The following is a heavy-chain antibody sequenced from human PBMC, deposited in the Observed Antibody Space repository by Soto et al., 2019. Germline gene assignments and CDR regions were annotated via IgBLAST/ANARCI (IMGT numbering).Heavy chain of an antibody. CDR2: IKHDGSET. V-gene: IGHV3-7*03. D-gene: IGHD2-15*01. Sequence: VSLRLSCAASGFTFNTFWMSWVRQSPGKGLEWVASIKHDGSETYYVDSVKGRFTISRDNAKNSLFLQMNTLRTEDTAVYYCARDFEKHCSGSTCYPYAYWGQGALVTVSS. CDR3: ARDFEKHCSGSTCYPYAY. CDR1: GFTFNTFW. J-gene: IGHJ4*02.